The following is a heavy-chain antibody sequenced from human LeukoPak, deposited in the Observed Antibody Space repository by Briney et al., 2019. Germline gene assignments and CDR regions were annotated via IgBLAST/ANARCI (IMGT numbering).Heavy chain of an antibody. CDR2: ISYDGSNK. Sequence: GGSLRLSRAASGFTFSSYGMLWVRQAPGKGLEWVAVISYDGSNKYYADSVKGRFPISRDNSKNTLYLQMNSLRAEDTAVYYCAKGKPTGYSSGWGYYFDYWGQGTLVTVSS. V-gene: IGHV3-30*18. CDR3: AKGKPTGYSSGWGYYFDY. D-gene: IGHD6-19*01. CDR1: GFTFSSYG. J-gene: IGHJ4*02.